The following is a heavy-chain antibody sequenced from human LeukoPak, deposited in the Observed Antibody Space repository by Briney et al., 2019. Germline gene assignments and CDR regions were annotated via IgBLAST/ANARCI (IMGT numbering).Heavy chain of an antibody. Sequence: GASVKVSCKASGYTFTSFAVHWVRQAPGQRPEWMGWMNIGNGNTKYSQNIQDRITFIRDTSANTVYMELSSLTSGDTAVYYCARSAILDYYYGSGRFFDYWGQGSLVTVSS. CDR2: MNIGNGNT. J-gene: IGHJ4*02. V-gene: IGHV1-3*04. D-gene: IGHD3-10*01. CDR3: ARSAILDYYYGSGRFFDY. CDR1: GYTFTSFA.